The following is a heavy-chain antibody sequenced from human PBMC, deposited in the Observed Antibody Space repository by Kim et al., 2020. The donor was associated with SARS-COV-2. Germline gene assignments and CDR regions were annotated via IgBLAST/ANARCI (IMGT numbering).Heavy chain of an antibody. Sequence: PSFQGQVTISADKSISTAYLQWSSLKASDTAMYYCARHGIAAAGNWFDPWGQGTLVTVSS. J-gene: IGHJ5*02. D-gene: IGHD6-13*01. V-gene: IGHV5-51*01. CDR3: ARHGIAAAGNWFDP.